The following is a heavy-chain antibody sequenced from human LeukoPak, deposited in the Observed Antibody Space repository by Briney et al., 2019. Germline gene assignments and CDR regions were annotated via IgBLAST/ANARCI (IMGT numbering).Heavy chain of an antibody. D-gene: IGHD3-3*01. CDR2: IVVGSGNT. V-gene: IGHV1-58*01. CDR3: AASSVGVVIEADY. J-gene: IGHJ4*02. CDR1: GFTFTSSA. Sequence: GASVKVSCRVSGFTFTSSAVQWVRQARGQRLEWIGWIVVGSGNTNYAQKFQERVTITRDMSTSTAYMELSSLRSEDTAVYYCAASSVGVVIEADYWGQGTLVTVSS.